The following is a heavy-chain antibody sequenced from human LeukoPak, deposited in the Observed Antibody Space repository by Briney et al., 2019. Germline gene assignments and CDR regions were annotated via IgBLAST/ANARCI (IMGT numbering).Heavy chain of an antibody. Sequence: PGGSLRLSCAASGFTFSSYWMHWVRQAPGKGLVWVSRINSDESTTNYADSVKGRFTISRDNAKNTLYLQMNSLRAEDTAVYYCAKCRITMVRGVYDYWGQGTLVTVSS. CDR1: GFTFSSYW. V-gene: IGHV3-74*01. CDR3: AKCRITMVRGVYDY. D-gene: IGHD3-10*01. CDR2: INSDESTT. J-gene: IGHJ4*02.